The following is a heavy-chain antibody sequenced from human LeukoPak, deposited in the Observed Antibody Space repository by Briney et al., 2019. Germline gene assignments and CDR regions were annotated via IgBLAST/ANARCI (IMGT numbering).Heavy chain of an antibody. V-gene: IGHV4-30-4*01. CDR1: GGSISSDDYY. CDR3: ARSVVPAAIRFDP. J-gene: IGHJ5*02. CDR2: IYYSGST. Sequence: PSQTLSLTCTVSGGSISSDDYYWSWIRQPPGKGLEWIGYIYYSGSTHYNPSLKSRVTISVDTSKNQFSLKLSSVTAADTAVYYCARSVVPAAIRFDPWGQGTLVTVSS. D-gene: IGHD2-2*02.